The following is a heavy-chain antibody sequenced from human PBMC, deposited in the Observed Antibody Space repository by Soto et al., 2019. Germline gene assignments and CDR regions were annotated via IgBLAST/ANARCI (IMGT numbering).Heavy chain of an antibody. V-gene: IGHV3-33*01. CDR1: VLHFNTYS. D-gene: IGHD1-1*01. CDR3: VRGPRRATTETTDWFDP. J-gene: IGHJ5*01. CDR2: VWYDGSDK. Sequence: HPAVSLTLSRAACVLHFNTYSMDAVLQAPGTGLEWEAIVWYDGSDKSYADSVKGRFSISRDNSRNTLYLQMSRRAEDTAVYYCVRGPRRATTETTDWFDPWRQGTHVTGSS.